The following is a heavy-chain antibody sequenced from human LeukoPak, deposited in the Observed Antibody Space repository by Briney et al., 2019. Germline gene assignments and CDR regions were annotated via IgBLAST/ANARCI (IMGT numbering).Heavy chain of an antibody. CDR2: MNPNSGNI. CDR1: GYTFTSYD. V-gene: IGHV1-8*01. D-gene: IGHD4-17*01. CDR3: ARGRDDYGDRDAFDI. Sequence: ASVKVSCKASGYTFTSYDINWVRQATGQGLEWMGWMNPNSGNIGYAQKFQGRVTMTRNTSISTAYMELSSLRSEDTAVYYCARGRDDYGDRDAFDIWGQGTMVTVSS. J-gene: IGHJ3*02.